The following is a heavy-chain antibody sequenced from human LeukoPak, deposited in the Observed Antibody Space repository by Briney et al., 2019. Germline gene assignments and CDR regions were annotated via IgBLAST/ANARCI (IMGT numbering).Heavy chain of an antibody. J-gene: IGHJ4*02. CDR2: IKEDGSEK. Sequence: PGVSLRLSCAASGFIFSRYWMSWVRQAPGKGLEWVANIKEDGSEKYYVDSVKGRFTISRDNAKNSLYLEMNSLRGEDTAVYYCGRGMVTFDYWGQGTLVTVSS. CDR1: GFIFSRYW. V-gene: IGHV3-7*05. D-gene: IGHD4-23*01. CDR3: GRGMVTFDY.